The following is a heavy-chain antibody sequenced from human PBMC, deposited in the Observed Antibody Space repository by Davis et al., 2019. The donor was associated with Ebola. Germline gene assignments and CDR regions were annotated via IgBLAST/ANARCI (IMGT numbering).Heavy chain of an antibody. CDR2: IIPVFATA. Sequence: SVKVSCKASGDTLSSSAFGWVRQAPGQGLEWVGGIIPVFATANYAQKFQGRVTITADESTGTVYMEMTSLTSGDTAVYVCARARGVMITFGQHYDYWGQGTLVTVSS. CDR3: ARARGVMITFGQHYDY. D-gene: IGHD3-16*01. J-gene: IGHJ4*02. CDR1: GDTLSSSA. V-gene: IGHV1-69*13.